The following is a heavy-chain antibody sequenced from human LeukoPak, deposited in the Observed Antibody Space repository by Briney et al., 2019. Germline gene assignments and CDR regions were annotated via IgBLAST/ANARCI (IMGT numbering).Heavy chain of an antibody. CDR3: ARLKDGVFGP. CDR1: GGSISSYY. CDR2: IYYSGST. J-gene: IGHJ5*02. V-gene: IGHV4-59*08. Sequence: NPSETLSLTCTVSGGSISSYYWSWIRPPPVKGLEWIGFIYYSGSTNYNPSLKSRVTISVDTSKNQFSLNLSSVTAADTAIYYCARLKDGVFGPWGQGTLVTVSS. D-gene: IGHD2-8*01.